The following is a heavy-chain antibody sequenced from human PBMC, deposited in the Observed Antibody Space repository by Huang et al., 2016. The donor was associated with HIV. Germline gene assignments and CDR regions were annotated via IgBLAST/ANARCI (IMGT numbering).Heavy chain of an antibody. V-gene: IGHV1-69*13. CDR2: IIPMVGTP. J-gene: IGHJ4*02. Sequence: QVQLVQSGAEVKTPGSSVKVSCKASGGTFSKYAISWVRQAPGQGLEWVGGIIPMVGTPNYARKFQGRVTITADDSTSTTDVEVSRLRSEDTALYYCARGQLGSYGDYDVLYWGQGTLVTVSS. CDR3: ARGQLGSYGDYDVLY. D-gene: IGHD4-17*01. CDR1: GGTFSKYA.